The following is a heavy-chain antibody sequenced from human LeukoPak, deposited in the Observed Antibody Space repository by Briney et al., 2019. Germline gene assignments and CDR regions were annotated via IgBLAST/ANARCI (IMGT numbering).Heavy chain of an antibody. D-gene: IGHD1-26*01. CDR3: ARHGHQSVSPRSYYMYY. CDR1: GYDFRTYW. Sequence: GESLKISCKASGYDFRTYWISWVRQMSGKGLEWMGRIDPSDSYTNYSPSFQGHVTISADKSISTAYLQWSSLKASDTAMYYCARHGHQSVSPRSYYMYYWGQGTLVTVSS. V-gene: IGHV5-10-1*01. CDR2: IDPSDSYT. J-gene: IGHJ4*02.